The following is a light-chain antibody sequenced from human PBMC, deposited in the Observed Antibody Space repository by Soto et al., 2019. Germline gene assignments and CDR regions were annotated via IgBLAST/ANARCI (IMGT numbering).Light chain of an antibody. CDR2: GAS. J-gene: IGKJ4*01. CDR3: QQYGRSPLT. V-gene: IGKV3-20*01. CDR1: QSVSSSY. Sequence: EIVWTQSQGTLSLAPGERATLSCMSSQSVSSSYLAWYQQKPGEAPRLLIYGASSRASGIPDRFSGSGSGTDFNLTISRLEPEDFAVYYCQQYGRSPLTFGGGTQVEIK.